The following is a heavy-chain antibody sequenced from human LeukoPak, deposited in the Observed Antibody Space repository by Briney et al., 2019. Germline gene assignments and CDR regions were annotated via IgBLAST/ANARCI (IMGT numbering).Heavy chain of an antibody. Sequence: SETLSLTCTVSGGSISSYYWSWIRQPPGKGLEWIGYIYYSGSTNYNPSLKSRVTISVDTSKNQFSLKLSSVTAADTAVYYCARSVEMATIGLNCFDYWGQGTLVTVSS. V-gene: IGHV4-59*08. D-gene: IGHD5-24*01. CDR3: ARSVEMATIGLNCFDY. CDR1: GGSISSYY. J-gene: IGHJ4*02. CDR2: IYYSGST.